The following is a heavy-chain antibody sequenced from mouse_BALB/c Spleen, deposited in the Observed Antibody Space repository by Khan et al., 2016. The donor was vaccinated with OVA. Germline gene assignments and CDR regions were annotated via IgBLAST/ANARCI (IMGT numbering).Heavy chain of an antibody. D-gene: IGHD2-1*01. J-gene: IGHJ3*01. V-gene: IGHV5-4*02. Sequence: EVELVASGGGLVKPGGSLKLSCAASGFTFSDYYMYWVRQTPEKRLEWVATISDGGSYTYYLDSVKGRFTISRDDAKNNLYLQMNSLKSEDTAMYYCARGFYGNPFAYWGQGTLVTVSA. CDR1: GFTFSDYY. CDR2: ISDGGSYT. CDR3: ARGFYGNPFAY.